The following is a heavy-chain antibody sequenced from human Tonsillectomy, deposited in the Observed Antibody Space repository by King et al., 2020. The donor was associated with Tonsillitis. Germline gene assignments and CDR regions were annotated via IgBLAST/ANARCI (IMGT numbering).Heavy chain of an antibody. CDR2: IYYSGST. CDR1: GGSISSYY. J-gene: IGHJ3*02. CDR3: ARHPTSRGAFDI. V-gene: IGHV4-59*08. D-gene: IGHD3-16*01. Sequence: QLQESGPGLVKPSETLSLTCTVSGGSISSYYWSWIRQPPGKGLEWIGYIYYSGSTNYNPSLKSRVTISVDTSKNQFSLKLSSVTAADTAVYYCARHPTSRGAFDIWGQGTMVTVSS.